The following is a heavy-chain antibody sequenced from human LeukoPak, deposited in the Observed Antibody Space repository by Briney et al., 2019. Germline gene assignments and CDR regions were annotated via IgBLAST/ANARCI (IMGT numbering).Heavy chain of an antibody. D-gene: IGHD2-15*01. CDR3: ARDLKSAVVVVAAYAFDI. Sequence: PGGSLRLSCAASGFTFSSYSMNWVRQAPGKGLEWVSSISSSSSYIYYADSVKGRFTISRDNAKNSLYLQMNSLRAEDTAVYYCARDLKSAVVVVAAYAFDIWGQGTMVTVSS. CDR1: GFTFSSYS. J-gene: IGHJ3*02. V-gene: IGHV3-21*01. CDR2: ISSSSSYI.